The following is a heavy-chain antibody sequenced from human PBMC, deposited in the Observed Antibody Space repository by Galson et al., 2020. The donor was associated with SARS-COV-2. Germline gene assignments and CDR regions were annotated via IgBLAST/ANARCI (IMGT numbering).Heavy chain of an antibody. CDR1: GGSISSGDYY. V-gene: IGHV4-30-4*01. CDR2: IYYSGST. J-gene: IGHJ5*02. D-gene: IGHD3-3*01. Sequence: ETSETLSLTCTVSGGSISSGDYYWSWIRQPPGKGLEWIGYIYYSGSTYYNPSLKSRVTISVDTSKNQFSMKLSSVTAADTAVYYCASRVVRIAICGVVVDWLEPWGQGTLVTVSS. CDR3: ASRVVRIAICGVVVDWLEP.